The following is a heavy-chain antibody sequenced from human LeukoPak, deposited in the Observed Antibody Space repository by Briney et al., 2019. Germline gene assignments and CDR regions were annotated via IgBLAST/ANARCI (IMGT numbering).Heavy chain of an antibody. CDR1: GFTFITYY. V-gene: IGHV3-7*01. CDR2: IKQDGSEK. D-gene: IGHD6-19*01. Sequence: PGGSLRLSCAASGFTFITYYMSWVRQAPGKGLEWVANIKQDGSEKNYVDSVKGRFTISRDNAKNSLYLQMNSLRAEDTAVYYCARDDAVAGLYDYWGQGTLVTVSP. CDR3: ARDDAVAGLYDY. J-gene: IGHJ4*02.